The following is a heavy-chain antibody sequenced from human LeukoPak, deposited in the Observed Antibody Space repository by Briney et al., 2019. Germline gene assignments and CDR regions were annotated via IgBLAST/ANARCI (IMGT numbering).Heavy chain of an antibody. Sequence: GGSLRLSCAASGFTFSTFAMIWVRQPPGKGLEWVSSIFPSGGEIHYADSVRGRFTISRDNSKSTLSLQMNSLRAEDTAIYYCARAMVVVATYAHLDYWAQGTLVTVSS. D-gene: IGHD2-15*01. J-gene: IGHJ4*02. CDR2: IFPSGGEI. CDR1: GFTFSTFA. CDR3: ARAMVVVATYAHLDY. V-gene: IGHV3-23*01.